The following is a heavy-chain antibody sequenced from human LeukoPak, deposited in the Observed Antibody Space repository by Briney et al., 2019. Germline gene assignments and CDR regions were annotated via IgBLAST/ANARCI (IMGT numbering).Heavy chain of an antibody. D-gene: IGHD6-19*01. J-gene: IGHJ4*02. Sequence: GASVKVSCKTSGYTFTSYGISWVRQAPGHGLEGRGWISTYNGNKNYAQNLPGRVIMTTDTSNSTAYMELRSLSSDDTAVYYCARDTYNSGWCSDYWGQGTLVTVSS. CDR3: ARDTYNSGWCSDY. CDR2: ISTYNGNK. V-gene: IGHV1-18*01. CDR1: GYTFTSYG.